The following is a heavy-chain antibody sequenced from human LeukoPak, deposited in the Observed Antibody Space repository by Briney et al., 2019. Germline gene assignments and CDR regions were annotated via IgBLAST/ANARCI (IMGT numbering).Heavy chain of an antibody. CDR2: ISGSGGST. Sequence: QPGGSLRLSCAASGFTFSRYAMSWVRQAPGKGLEWISAISGSGGSTYYADSVKGRFTISRDNSKNTLYLQMNSLRAEDTAVYYCAKDLWPFGGADYWGQGTLVTVSS. CDR3: AKDLWPFGGADY. V-gene: IGHV3-23*01. CDR1: GFTFSRYA. J-gene: IGHJ4*02. D-gene: IGHD3-16*01.